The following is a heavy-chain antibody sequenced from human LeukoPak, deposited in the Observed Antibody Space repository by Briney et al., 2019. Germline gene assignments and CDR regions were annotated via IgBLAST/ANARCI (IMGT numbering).Heavy chain of an antibody. V-gene: IGHV1-46*01. CDR3: ARGPYDSSGYYLYYFDY. CDR2: INPSGGST. D-gene: IGHD3-22*01. J-gene: IGHJ4*02. Sequence: ASVNVSCTASGYTFTSYDINWVRQATGQGLEWMGIINPSGGSTSYAQKFQGRVTMTRDTSTSTVYMELSSLRSEDTAVYYCARGPYDSSGYYLYYFDYWGQGTLVTVSS. CDR1: GYTFTSYD.